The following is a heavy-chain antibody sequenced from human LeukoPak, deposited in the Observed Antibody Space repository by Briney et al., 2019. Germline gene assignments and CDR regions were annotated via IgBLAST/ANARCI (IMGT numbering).Heavy chain of an antibody. D-gene: IGHD5-12*01. CDR2: INPSGGST. Sequence: ASVKVSCKASGYTFTSYYMHCVRQAPGQGLEWMGIINPSGGSTSYAQKFQGRVTMTRDTSTSTVYMELSSLRSEDTAVYYCARSLYSGYDEGLIWFDPWGQGTLVTVSS. CDR1: GYTFTSYY. J-gene: IGHJ5*02. CDR3: ARSLYSGYDEGLIWFDP. V-gene: IGHV1-46*01.